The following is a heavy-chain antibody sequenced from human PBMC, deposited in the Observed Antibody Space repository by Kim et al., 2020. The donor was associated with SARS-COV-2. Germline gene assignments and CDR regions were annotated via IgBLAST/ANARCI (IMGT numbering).Heavy chain of an antibody. J-gene: IGHJ4*02. V-gene: IGHV1-69*04. D-gene: IGHD3-3*01. CDR2: IIPILGLA. CDR3: ATDQGFSDGGGYYED. Sequence: SVKVSCKTSGGSLTDYAITWVRQAPGQGLDWMGRIIPILGLANYAQEFQGSVTIAADKSTRTVYMELSSVRSEDTAVYYCATDQGFSDGGGYYEDWGQGTLVTVSS. CDR1: GGSLTDYA.